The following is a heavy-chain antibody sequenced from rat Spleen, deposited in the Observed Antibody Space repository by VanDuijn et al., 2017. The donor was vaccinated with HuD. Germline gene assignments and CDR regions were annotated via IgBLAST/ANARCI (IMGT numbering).Heavy chain of an antibody. CDR1: GFTFSDYN. V-gene: IGHV5-7*01. CDR3: AREATEGPFDY. CDR2: ISYDGGSY. J-gene: IGHJ2*01. D-gene: IGHD1-11*01. Sequence: EVRLVESGGGLVRPGRSLKLSCAASGFTFSDYNMAWVRQAPKKGLEWVAYISYDGGSYYYRDSVMGRFTISRDNAKSTLYLQMDSLRSEDTATYYCAREATEGPFDYWGQGVMVTVSS.